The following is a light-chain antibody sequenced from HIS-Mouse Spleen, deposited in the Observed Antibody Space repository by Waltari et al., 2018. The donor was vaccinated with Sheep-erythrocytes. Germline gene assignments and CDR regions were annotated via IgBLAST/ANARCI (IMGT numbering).Light chain of an antibody. Sequence: DIVMTQSPDSLAVSLGERATINCKSSQCVLYSSNNKNYLAWYQQKPGQPPKLLIYWASTLESGVPDRFSGSGSGTDFTLTISSLQAEDVAVYYCQQYYSTLTFGGGTKVEIK. CDR1: QCVLYSSNNKNY. J-gene: IGKJ4*01. V-gene: IGKV4-1*01. CDR2: WAS. CDR3: QQYYSTLT.